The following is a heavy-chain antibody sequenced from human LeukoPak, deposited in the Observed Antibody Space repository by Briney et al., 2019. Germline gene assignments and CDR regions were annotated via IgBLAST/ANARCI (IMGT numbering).Heavy chain of an antibody. CDR2: ISPDGSDK. J-gene: IGHJ4*02. D-gene: IGHD3-16*01. CDR1: GFTFTTFW. Sequence: QSGGSLRLSCAASGFTFTTFWMTWVRQAPGKGLEWVANISPDGSDKYYVDSVKGRFTISRDNAKDSLFLQMNSLRVDDTAMYFCTRVGVGGYWGQGTLVTVSS. V-gene: IGHV3-7*01. CDR3: TRVGVGGY.